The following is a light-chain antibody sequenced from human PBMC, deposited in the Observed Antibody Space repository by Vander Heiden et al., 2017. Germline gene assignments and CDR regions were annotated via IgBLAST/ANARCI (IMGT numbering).Light chain of an antibody. CDR1: QSVGNNY. V-gene: IGKV3-20*01. CDR2: GAA. J-gene: IGKJ1*01. Sequence: IVLTQSPGTLSLCPGERATLSCRASQSVGNNYLAWYQQKPGQAPKLLIYGAASRATAIPDRFRGSGSGTDFTLTISRLEAEDVAVYYCQQYDGSSWTFGQGTKVEI. CDR3: QQYDGSSWT.